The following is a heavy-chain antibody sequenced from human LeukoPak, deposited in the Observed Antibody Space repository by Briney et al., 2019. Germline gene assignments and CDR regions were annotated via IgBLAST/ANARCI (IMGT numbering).Heavy chain of an antibody. CDR2: IWYDGSNK. V-gene: IGHV3-33*01. CDR1: GFTFSSYG. Sequence: PGGSLRLSCAASGFTFSSYGMHWVRQAPGKGLEWVAVIWYDGSNKYYADSVKGRFTISRDNSKNTLYLQMNSLRAEDTAVYYCARGYSYGYHDYWGQGTLVTVSS. D-gene: IGHD5-18*01. CDR3: ARGYSYGYHDY. J-gene: IGHJ4*02.